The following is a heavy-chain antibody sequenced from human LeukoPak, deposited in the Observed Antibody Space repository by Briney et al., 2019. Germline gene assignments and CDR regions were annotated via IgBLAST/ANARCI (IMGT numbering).Heavy chain of an antibody. CDR3: ARHAAPYYDFWSGSCYFDY. D-gene: IGHD3-3*01. CDR1: GGSISSYY. Sequence: SETLSLTCTVSGGSISSYYWSWIRQPPGKGLEWIGYIYYSGSTNYNPSLKSRVTISVDTSKNQFSLKLSSVTAADTAVYYCARHAAPYYDFWSGSCYFDYWGQGTLVTVSS. CDR2: IYYSGST. V-gene: IGHV4-59*08. J-gene: IGHJ4*02.